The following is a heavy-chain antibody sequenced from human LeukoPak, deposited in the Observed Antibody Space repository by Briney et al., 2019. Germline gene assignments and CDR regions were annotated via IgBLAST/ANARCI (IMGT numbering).Heavy chain of an antibody. Sequence: GSLRLSCAASGFTFSSYAMSWVRQAPGKGLEWVSAISGSGGSTYYADSVKGRFTISRDNSKNTLYLQMNSLRAEDTAVYYCAKRMAPRGAFGIWGQGTMVTVSS. D-gene: IGHD5-24*01. CDR2: ISGSGGST. CDR1: GFTFSSYA. J-gene: IGHJ3*02. V-gene: IGHV3-23*01. CDR3: AKRMAPRGAFGI.